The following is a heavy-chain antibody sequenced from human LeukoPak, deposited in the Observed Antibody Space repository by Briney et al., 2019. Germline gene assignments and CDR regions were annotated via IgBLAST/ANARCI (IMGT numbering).Heavy chain of an antibody. CDR3: ARDLAYGRLDY. D-gene: IGHD3-16*01. Sequence: GGSLRLSCAVSGLTFSSSWMDWVRQAPGKGLEWVASINPDGNKKYSADSVKGRFTISGDNAENSLYLQMNSLRVEDTAFYYCARDLAYGRLDYWGQGMLVTVSS. CDR1: GLTFSSSW. CDR2: INPDGNKK. J-gene: IGHJ4*02. V-gene: IGHV3-7*01.